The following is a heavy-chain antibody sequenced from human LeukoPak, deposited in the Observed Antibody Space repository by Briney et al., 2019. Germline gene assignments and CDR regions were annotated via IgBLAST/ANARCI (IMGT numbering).Heavy chain of an antibody. J-gene: IGHJ4*02. CDR3: ARVRVGAYDFEY. CDR2: INPDGSTT. V-gene: IGHV3-74*01. D-gene: IGHD3-10*01. Sequence: GGSLRLSCAASGFTFSTYWMHWVRQAPGEGPVWVSRINPDGSTTTYADSVKGRFTISRDNAKNTLYLQMNSLRAEDTAVYYCARVRVGAYDFEYWGQGTLVTVSS. CDR1: GFTFSTYW.